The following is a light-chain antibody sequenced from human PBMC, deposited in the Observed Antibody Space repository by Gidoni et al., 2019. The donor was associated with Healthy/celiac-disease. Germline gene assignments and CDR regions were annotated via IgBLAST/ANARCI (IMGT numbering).Light chain of an antibody. CDR1: QSISSY. J-gene: IGKJ4*01. CDR3: QQSYSTPLT. CDR2: AAS. V-gene: IGKV1-39*01. Sequence: DIQMTQSPSSLSASVGDRVTITCRARQSISSYLNWYQQKPGKAPKLLIYAASSLQSGVPSRFSGSGSGTDFTLTISSLQPEDFATYYCQQSYSTPLTFGRGTKVEIK.